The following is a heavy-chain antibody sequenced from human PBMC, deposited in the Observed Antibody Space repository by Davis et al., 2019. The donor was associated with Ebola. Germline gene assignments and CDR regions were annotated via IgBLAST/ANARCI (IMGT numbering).Heavy chain of an antibody. CDR3: ARGGRYFDWFDP. J-gene: IGHJ5*02. V-gene: IGHV4-34*01. CDR1: GGSFSGYY. Sequence: SQTLSLTCAVYGGSFSGYYWSWIRQPPGKGLEWIGEINHSGSTNYNPSLKSRVTISVDTSKNQFSLKLSSVTAADTAVYYCARGGRYFDWFDPWGQGTLVTVSS. CDR2: INHSGST. D-gene: IGHD3-9*01.